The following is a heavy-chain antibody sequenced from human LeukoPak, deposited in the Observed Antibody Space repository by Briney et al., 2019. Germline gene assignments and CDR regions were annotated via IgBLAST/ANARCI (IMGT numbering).Heavy chain of an antibody. CDR3: AFLEGYSYGTGSSYGTDV. Sequence: PGRSLRLSCAASGFTLSSYAIHWVRQAPGKGLEWVAVMSFDVRNTYYSESVKGRFTITRDNFRNTLYLQMNSLRTEDTAVCYCAFLEGYSYGTGSSYGTDVWGQGTAVTVS. CDR1: GFTLSSYA. CDR2: MSFDVRNT. V-gene: IGHV3-30*03. D-gene: IGHD5-18*01. J-gene: IGHJ6*02.